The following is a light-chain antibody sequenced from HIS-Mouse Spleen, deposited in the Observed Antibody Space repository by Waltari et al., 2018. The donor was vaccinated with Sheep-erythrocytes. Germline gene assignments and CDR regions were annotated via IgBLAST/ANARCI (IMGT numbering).Light chain of an antibody. J-gene: IGLJ3*02. V-gene: IGLV2-23*01. Sequence: QSALTQPASVSGSPGQSITISCTGTSSDVGSYNLVSWYQQHPGKAPKLMIYEGSKRVCGVSTRFSGSQSGNTASLTISGLQAEDEADYYCCSYAGSSTPWVFGGGTKLTVL. CDR1: SSDVGSYNL. CDR3: CSYAGSSTPWV. CDR2: EGS.